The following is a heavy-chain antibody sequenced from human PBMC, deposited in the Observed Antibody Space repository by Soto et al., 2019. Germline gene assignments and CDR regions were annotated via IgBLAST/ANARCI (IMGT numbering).Heavy chain of an antibody. J-gene: IGHJ3*02. V-gene: IGHV1-8*01. Sequence: ASVKVSCKASAYAFTSYDVNWVRQATGQGLEWMGWMNPNSGNTGYAQKFQGRVTMTRNTSISTAYMELSSLRSEDTAVYYCARTTIFGVVIIRGKGSFDIWGQGTMVTVSS. CDR3: ARTTIFGVVIIRGKGSFDI. CDR2: MNPNSGNT. D-gene: IGHD3-3*01. CDR1: AYAFTSYD.